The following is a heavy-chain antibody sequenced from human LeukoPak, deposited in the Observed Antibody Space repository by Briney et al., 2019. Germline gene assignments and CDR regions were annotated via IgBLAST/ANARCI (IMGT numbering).Heavy chain of an antibody. Sequence: ASVKVSCKASGYTFTSYDINWVRQATGQGLEWMGWMNPNSGNTGYAQKFQGRVTITRNTSISTAYIELSSLRSEDTAVYYCARRYSSSNWNYGYWGQGTLVTVSS. D-gene: IGHD1-7*01. CDR2: MNPNSGNT. V-gene: IGHV1-8*03. J-gene: IGHJ4*02. CDR3: ARRYSSSNWNYGY. CDR1: GYTFTSYD.